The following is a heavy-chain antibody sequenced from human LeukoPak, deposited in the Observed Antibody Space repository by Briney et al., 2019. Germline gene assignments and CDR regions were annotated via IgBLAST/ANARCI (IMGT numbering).Heavy chain of an antibody. Sequence: GGSLRLSCAASGFSFHNAWMSWVRQAPGKGLEWVGRIKSKTDGGTTDYAAPVKGRFTVSRDDSKNTVYLQISSLKTEDTGVYYCTRESPDYDILTGYNGGDYWGQGTLVTVSS. CDR1: GFSFHNAW. D-gene: IGHD3-9*01. V-gene: IGHV3-15*01. CDR3: TRESPDYDILTGYNGGDY. J-gene: IGHJ4*02. CDR2: IKSKTDGGTT.